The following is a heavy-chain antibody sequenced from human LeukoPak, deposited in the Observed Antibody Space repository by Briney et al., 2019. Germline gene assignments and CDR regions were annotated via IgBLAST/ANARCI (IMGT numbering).Heavy chain of an antibody. CDR1: GFTFSSYA. CDR2: ISGSGTST. V-gene: IGHV3-23*01. J-gene: IGHJ4*02. CDR3: AKDSSITMIVTLLFDY. Sequence: GGSLRLSCAASGFTFSSYAMSWVRQAPGKGLEWVSAISGSGTSTYYGDSVKGRFTISRDNSKNTLCLQMNSLRAEDTAVYYCAKDSSITMIVTLLFDYWGQGTLVTVSS. D-gene: IGHD3-22*01.